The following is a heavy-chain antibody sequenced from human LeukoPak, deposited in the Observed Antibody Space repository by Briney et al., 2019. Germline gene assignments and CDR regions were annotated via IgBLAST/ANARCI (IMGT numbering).Heavy chain of an antibody. Sequence: GGSLRLSCTASGFAFDEHGMTWVRQVPGKGLEWVSGINWSGGSTGYADPLRGRFTISRDNAKNSLYLQTDSLRAEDTALYYCARAPITSPFYFDYWGQGTLVTVSS. CDR1: GFAFDEHG. D-gene: IGHD2-2*01. V-gene: IGHV3-20*04. CDR2: INWSGGST. CDR3: ARAPITSPFYFDY. J-gene: IGHJ4*02.